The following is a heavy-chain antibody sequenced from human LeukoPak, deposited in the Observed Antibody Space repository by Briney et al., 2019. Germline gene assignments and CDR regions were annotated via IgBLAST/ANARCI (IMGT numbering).Heavy chain of an antibody. Sequence: GGSLRLSCAASGFTFSSYGTHWVRQAPGKGLEWVAVISYDGSNKCYADSVKGRFTISRGNSKNTLYLQMNSLRAEDTAVYYCAKGVTIVVVTSPLDYWGQGTLVTVSS. CDR1: GFTFSSYG. D-gene: IGHD2-21*02. J-gene: IGHJ4*02. V-gene: IGHV3-30*18. CDR2: ISYDGSNK. CDR3: AKGVTIVVVTSPLDY.